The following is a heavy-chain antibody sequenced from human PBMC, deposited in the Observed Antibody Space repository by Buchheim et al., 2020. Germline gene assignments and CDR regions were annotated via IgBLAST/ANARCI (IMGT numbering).Heavy chain of an antibody. CDR2: VSASGTA. D-gene: IGHD1-1*01. J-gene: IGHJ4*02. CDR3: ARDRPGTYLDY. Sequence: QVQLQESGPGLVKPSETLSLTCTVAGASVTYLSWSWLRQPPGKRLEWLGYVSASGTATYSPSLASRVTMSPDSSKTQLPPILRSVTAADTAIYYCARDRPGTYLDYWGRGTL. V-gene: IGHV4-59*02. CDR1: GASVTYLS.